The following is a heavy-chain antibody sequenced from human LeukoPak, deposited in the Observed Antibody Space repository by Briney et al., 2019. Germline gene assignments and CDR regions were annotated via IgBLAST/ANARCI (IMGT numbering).Heavy chain of an antibody. J-gene: IGHJ6*02. CDR2: MSYDGSNK. D-gene: IGHD3-10*02. Sequence: PGRSLRLSCAASGFIFSSYGMHWVRQAPGKGLEWVAVMSYDGSNKYYADSVKGRFTISRDNSKNTLYLQMNSLRAEDTAVYYCAKGAMLGGMDVWGQGTTVTVSS. CDR1: GFIFSSYG. V-gene: IGHV3-30*18. CDR3: AKGAMLGGMDV.